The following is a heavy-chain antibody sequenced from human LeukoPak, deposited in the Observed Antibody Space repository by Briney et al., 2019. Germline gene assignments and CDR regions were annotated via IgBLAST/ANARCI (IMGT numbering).Heavy chain of an antibody. J-gene: IGHJ4*02. CDR3: ASITLRVLDY. V-gene: IGHV4-39*01. Sequence: PSETLSLTCTVSGGSISSSSYYWGWIRQPPGKGLEWIGSIYYSGSTYYNPSLKSRVTIPVDTSKNQFSLKLSSVTAADTAVYYCASITLRVLDYWGQGTLVTVSS. CDR1: GGSISSSSYY. CDR2: IYYSGST. D-gene: IGHD3-3*01.